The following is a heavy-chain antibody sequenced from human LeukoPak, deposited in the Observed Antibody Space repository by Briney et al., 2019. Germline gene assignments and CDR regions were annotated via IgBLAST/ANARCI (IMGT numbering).Heavy chain of an antibody. D-gene: IGHD2-2*02. Sequence: ASVKVSCKASGYTFTGYYMHWVRQAPGQGLEWMGWINPNSGGTNYAQKFQGRVTMTRDTSISTAYMELSRLRSDDTAVYYCARGLLIVVVPAAIPVYSKDNWFDPWGQGTLVTVSS. CDR1: GYTFTGYY. CDR2: INPNSGGT. J-gene: IGHJ5*02. V-gene: IGHV1-2*02. CDR3: ARGLLIVVVPAAIPVYSKDNWFDP.